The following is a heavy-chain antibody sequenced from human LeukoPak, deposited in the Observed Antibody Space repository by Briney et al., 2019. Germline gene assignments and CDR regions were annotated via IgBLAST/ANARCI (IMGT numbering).Heavy chain of an antibody. Sequence: GGSLRLSCAASGFTFTNYWMHWVRQAPGMGLVWVSRLPPDELGIIYADSVKGRFTVSRDNAKNTVYLQMNNLRVGDTAMYYCVGTIASRGSEYWGQGALVTVSS. D-gene: IGHD6-6*01. CDR3: VGTIASRGSEY. CDR2: LPPDELGI. J-gene: IGHJ4*02. V-gene: IGHV3-74*01. CDR1: GFTFTNYW.